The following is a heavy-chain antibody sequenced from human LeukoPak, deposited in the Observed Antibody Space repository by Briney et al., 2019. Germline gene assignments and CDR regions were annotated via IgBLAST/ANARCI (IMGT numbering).Heavy chain of an antibody. CDR3: ARERGGTYRTGGFDT. V-gene: IGHV3-53*01. CDR2: IYSGGSA. J-gene: IGHJ3*02. D-gene: IGHD1-26*01. Sequence: GGSLRLSCAASGFTVSGNYMSWVRQAPGKGLDWVSVIYSGGSAYYADSVKGRFTISRDISKNTLFLQMHSLRAEDTAVYYCARERGGTYRTGGFDTWGQGTMVTVSS. CDR1: GFTVSGNY.